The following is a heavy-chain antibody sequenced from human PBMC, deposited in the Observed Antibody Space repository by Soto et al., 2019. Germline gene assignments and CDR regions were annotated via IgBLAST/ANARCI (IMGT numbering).Heavy chain of an antibody. D-gene: IGHD6-6*01. Sequence: GGSLRLSCAASGFTFSSYAMHWVRQAPGKGLEWVAVISYDGSNKYYADSVKGRFTISRDNSKNTLYLQMNSLRAEDTAVYYCAGSSSSVLPFDYWGQGTLVTVSS. CDR3: AGSSSSVLPFDY. J-gene: IGHJ4*02. V-gene: IGHV3-30-3*01. CDR1: GFTFSSYA. CDR2: ISYDGSNK.